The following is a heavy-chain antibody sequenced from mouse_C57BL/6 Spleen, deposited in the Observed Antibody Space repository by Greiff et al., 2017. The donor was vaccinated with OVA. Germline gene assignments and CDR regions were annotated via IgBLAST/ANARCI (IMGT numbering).Heavy chain of an antibody. V-gene: IGHV1-15*01. CDR2: IVPETGGT. CDR3: TRDDYDERSWFAY. D-gene: IGHD2-4*01. CDR1: GYTFTDYE. Sequence: QVQLQQSGAELVRPGASVTLSCKASGYTFTDYEMHWVKQTPVHGLEWIGAIVPETGGTAYNQKFKGKAILTADKSSSTAYMELRSLTSEDSAVYYCTRDDYDERSWFAYWGQGTLVTVSA. J-gene: IGHJ3*01.